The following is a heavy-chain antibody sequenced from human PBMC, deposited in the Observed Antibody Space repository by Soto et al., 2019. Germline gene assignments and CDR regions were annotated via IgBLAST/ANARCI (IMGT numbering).Heavy chain of an antibody. CDR2: IYYSGST. D-gene: IGHD3-16*01. CDR3: ARRALRLGELINDY. CDR1: GGSISSSSYY. J-gene: IGHJ4*02. V-gene: IGHV4-39*01. Sequence: SETLSLTCTVSGGSISSSSYYWGWIRQPPGKGLEWIGSIYYSGSTYYNPSLKSRVTISVDTSKNQFSLKLSSVTAADTAVYYCARRALRLGELINDYWGQGTLVTVSS.